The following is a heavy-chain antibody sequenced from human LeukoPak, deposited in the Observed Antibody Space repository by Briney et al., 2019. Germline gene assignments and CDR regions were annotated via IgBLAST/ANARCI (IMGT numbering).Heavy chain of an antibody. V-gene: IGHV3-74*01. CDR2: INSDGIST. J-gene: IGHJ4*02. CDR1: GFTFSSYW. D-gene: IGHD3-22*01. CDR3: ARTYYYDSRALRGIDY. Sequence: PGGSLRLSCAASGFTFSSYWVHWVRQAPGKGLVWVSRINSDGISTTYADTVKGRFTISRDNAKNTLYLQMNSLRAEDTAVYYCARTYYYDSRALRGIDYWGQGTLVTVSS.